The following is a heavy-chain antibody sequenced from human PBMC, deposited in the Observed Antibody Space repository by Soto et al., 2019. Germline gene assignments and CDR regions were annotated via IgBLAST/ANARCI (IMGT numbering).Heavy chain of an antibody. D-gene: IGHD6-13*01. J-gene: IGHJ3*02. Sequence: SETLSLACTVSGGSISSGGYYWSWIRQHPGKGLEWIGYIYYSGSTYYNPSLKSRVTISVDTSKNQFSLKLSSVTAADTAVYYCAREGIAAAGTGYDAFDIWGQGTMVT. CDR1: GGSISSGGYY. CDR2: IYYSGST. V-gene: IGHV4-31*03. CDR3: AREGIAAAGTGYDAFDI.